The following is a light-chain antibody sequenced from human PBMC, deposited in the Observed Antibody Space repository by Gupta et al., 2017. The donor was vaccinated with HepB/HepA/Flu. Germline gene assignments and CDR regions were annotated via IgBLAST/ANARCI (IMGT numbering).Light chain of an antibody. J-gene: IGKJ3*01. CDR3: QQYNTYPLT. V-gene: IGKV1-5*03. CDR2: KAS. CDR1: QSISSW. Sequence: DIQMTQSPSTLSASVGDRVTITCRASQSISSWLAWYQQKPGKAPKLLIYKASSLESGVPSRFRGSGSGTEFTLTISILQPDDFATYYCQQYNTYPLTFGHGTKVDIK.